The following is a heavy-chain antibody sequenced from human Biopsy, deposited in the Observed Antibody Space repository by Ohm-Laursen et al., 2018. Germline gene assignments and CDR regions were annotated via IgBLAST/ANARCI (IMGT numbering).Heavy chain of an antibody. CDR2: IYNTGST. J-gene: IGHJ3*02. V-gene: IGHV4-4*07. CDR1: GGFISTYY. CDR3: ARDLPYYENSGYGAFDM. Sequence: SETLSLTCPVSGGFISTYYWNWIRQPAGKALEWIGRIYNTGSTNYNPSLQSRVTMSVDTSKNQFSLKMSSVTAADTAVYYCARDLPYYENSGYGAFDMWGQGTRVTVSS. D-gene: IGHD3-22*01.